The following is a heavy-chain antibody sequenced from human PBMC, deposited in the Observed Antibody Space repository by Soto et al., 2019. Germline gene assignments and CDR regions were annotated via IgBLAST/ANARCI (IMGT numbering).Heavy chain of an antibody. Sequence: ASVKVSCKASGYTFTGYYMHWVRQAPGQGLEWMGWINPNSGGTNYAQKFQGWVTMTRDTSISTAYMELSRLRSDDTAVYYCARDSGLTSSSEIHSFDYWGQGTLVTVSS. CDR2: INPNSGGT. J-gene: IGHJ4*02. CDR1: GYTFTGYY. CDR3: ARDSGLTSSSEIHSFDY. D-gene: IGHD6-6*01. V-gene: IGHV1-2*04.